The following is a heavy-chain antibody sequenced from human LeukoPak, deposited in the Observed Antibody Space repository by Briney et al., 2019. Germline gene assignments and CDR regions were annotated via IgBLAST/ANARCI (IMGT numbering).Heavy chain of an antibody. J-gene: IGHJ4*02. V-gene: IGHV1-46*01. CDR1: GYTFTSYY. CDR2: INPSGGST. Sequence: ASVKVSCKASGYTFTSYYMHWVRQAPGQGLEWMGIINPSGGSTSYAQKFQGRVTMTRDTSTSTVYMELSSLRSEDTAVYYCASEMATISPAREPENFGYYWGQGTLVTVSS. D-gene: IGHD5-24*01. CDR3: ASEMATISPAREPENFGYY.